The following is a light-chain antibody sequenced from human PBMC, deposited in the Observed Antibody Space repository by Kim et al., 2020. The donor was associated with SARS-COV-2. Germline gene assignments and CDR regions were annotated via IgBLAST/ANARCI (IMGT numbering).Light chain of an antibody. J-gene: IGLJ3*02. CDR2: NDN. V-gene: IGLV1-44*01. CDR3: GSWDDSLSGRV. CDR1: RSNVGNNP. Sequence: QSALTQPPSASGTPGQTVTISCSGRRSNVGNNPVTWFQQVPGTAPKLLMSNDNQRPSGVPDRFSASKSGTSASLAISGLQSEDEAVYYCGSWDDSLSGRVFGGGTKVTVL.